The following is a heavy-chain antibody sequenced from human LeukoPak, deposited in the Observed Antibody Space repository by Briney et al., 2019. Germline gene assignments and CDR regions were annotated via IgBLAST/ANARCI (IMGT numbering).Heavy chain of an antibody. J-gene: IGHJ3*01. D-gene: IGHD3-16*01. CDR2: FDPEDGER. Sequence: ASVKVSCKVSGYTLTELSTHWVRQAPGKGLEWMGGFDPEDGERIYAQKFQDRVTMTEDTSTNTAYMELRSLRSEDTAMYYCATALRLEALDLWGHGTLVTVSS. V-gene: IGHV1-24*01. CDR3: ATALRLEALDL. CDR1: GYTLTELS.